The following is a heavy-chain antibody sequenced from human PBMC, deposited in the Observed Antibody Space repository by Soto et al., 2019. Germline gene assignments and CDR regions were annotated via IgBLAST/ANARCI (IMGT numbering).Heavy chain of an antibody. J-gene: IGHJ4*01. D-gene: IGHD3-10*01. CDR2: ISTGGTSI. CDR1: GFTFNNFS. CDR3: ARHHFGSSSDY. Sequence: GESLKISCAASGFTFNNFSMNRVSQAPGKGLEWGSSISTGGTSIVYADSVRGRFSISRDNTNNSLYLQMNSLRAEDTAVYYCARHHFGSSSDYWGHGTLVTVSS. V-gene: IGHV3-21*01.